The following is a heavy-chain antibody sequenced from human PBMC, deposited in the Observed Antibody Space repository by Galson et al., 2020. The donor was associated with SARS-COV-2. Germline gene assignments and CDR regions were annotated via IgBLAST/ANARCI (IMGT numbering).Heavy chain of an antibody. CDR2: IFDSGST. CDR3: ARSTRLKYPMDV. J-gene: IGHJ6*02. D-gene: IGHD2-2*01. Sequence: SETLSLTCTVSGVSISTYYWNRVRQPPGKGLEWIGEIFDSGSTYYNPPLKGRVTISVDTSKNQFSLKLISMTAADTAVYYCARSTRLKYPMDVWGQGTTVTVSS. V-gene: IGHV4-59*01. CDR1: GVSISTYY.